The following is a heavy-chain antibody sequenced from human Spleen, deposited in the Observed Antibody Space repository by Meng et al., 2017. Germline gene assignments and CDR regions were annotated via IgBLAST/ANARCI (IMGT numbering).Heavy chain of an antibody. Sequence: SETLSLTCAVYGGSFSGYSWTWIRQPPGKGLEWIGEINHGGVTKCTPSLKSRVTISLDTSKNQFSLKLNSVTAADTAVYYCARSYQDLDLKYYFYYYVMDVWGQGNMVTVSS. CDR3: ARSYQDLDLKYYFYYYVMDV. CDR2: INHGGVT. V-gene: IGHV4-34*01. D-gene: IGHD1-1*01. CDR1: GGSFSGYS. J-gene: IGHJ6*02.